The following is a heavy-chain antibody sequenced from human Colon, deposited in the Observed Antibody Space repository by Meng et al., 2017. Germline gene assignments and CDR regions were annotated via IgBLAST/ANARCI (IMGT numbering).Heavy chain of an antibody. Sequence: QVQLQESGPGLVKPSETLSLTCSVSGDSITDYHWSWIRQSPGKGLESLGLTYKGRPNTYNPTLQSRVTISLDTSKNQVSLKLTSVTAADTAVYYCASYYYGQGGRGYWGQGTLVTVSS. CDR3: ASYYYGQGGRGY. CDR2: TYKGRPN. J-gene: IGHJ4*02. V-gene: IGHV4-59*03. D-gene: IGHD3-10*01. CDR1: GDSITDYH.